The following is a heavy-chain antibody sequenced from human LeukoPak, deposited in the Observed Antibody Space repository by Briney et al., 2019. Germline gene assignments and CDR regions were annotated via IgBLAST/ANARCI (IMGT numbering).Heavy chain of an antibody. CDR3: AFFWELPEYYFDY. J-gene: IGHJ4*02. Sequence: SVKVSCKASGGAFSSYAISWVRQAPGQGLEWMGGIIPIFGTANCAQKFQGRVTITTDESTSTAYMELSSLRSEDTAVYYCAFFWELPEYYFDYWGQGTLVTVSS. V-gene: IGHV1-69*05. D-gene: IGHD1-26*01. CDR2: IIPIFGTA. CDR1: GGAFSSYA.